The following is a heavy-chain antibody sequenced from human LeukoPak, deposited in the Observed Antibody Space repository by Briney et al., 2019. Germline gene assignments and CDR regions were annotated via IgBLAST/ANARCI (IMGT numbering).Heavy chain of an antibody. CDR1: GFTFSSYA. CDR3: AKALGGHLFDY. Sequence: GGSLRLSCAASGFTFSSYAMSWVRQAPGKGLEWVSTISGSSGGSTYYADSVKGRFTISRDNSKNTLYLQMNSLRAEDTAVYYCAKALGGHLFDYWGQGTLVTVSS. D-gene: IGHD2-15*01. CDR2: ISGSSGGST. V-gene: IGHV3-23*01. J-gene: IGHJ4*02.